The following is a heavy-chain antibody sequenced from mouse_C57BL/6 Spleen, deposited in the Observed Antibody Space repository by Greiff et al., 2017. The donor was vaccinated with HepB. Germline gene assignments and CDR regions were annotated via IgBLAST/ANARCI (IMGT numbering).Heavy chain of an antibody. V-gene: IGHV1-81*01. J-gene: IGHJ4*01. Sequence: VQLQQSGAELARPGASVKLSCKASGYTFTSYGISWVKQRTGQGLEWIGEIYPRSGNTYYNEKFKGKATLTADKSSSTAYMELRSLTSEDSAVYFCARRYYSSSLYAMDYWGQGTSVTVSS. D-gene: IGHD1-1*01. CDR1: GYTFTSYG. CDR2: IYPRSGNT. CDR3: ARRYYSSSLYAMDY.